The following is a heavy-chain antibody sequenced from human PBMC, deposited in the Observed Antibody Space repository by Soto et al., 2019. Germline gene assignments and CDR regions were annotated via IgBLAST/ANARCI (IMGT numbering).Heavy chain of an antibody. J-gene: IGHJ5*02. Sequence: QVQLQESGPGLVNPSGTLSLTCTVSGDSISDYSWSWIRQPAGKGLEWIGRVYVAGVSNYNPSLKSRATISLDRPKNQFSLRLTSVTAADTAVYFCSRGAGPPWFDPWGQGILVTVSS. V-gene: IGHV4-4*07. CDR1: GDSISDYS. CDR3: SRGAGPPWFDP. CDR2: VYVAGVS.